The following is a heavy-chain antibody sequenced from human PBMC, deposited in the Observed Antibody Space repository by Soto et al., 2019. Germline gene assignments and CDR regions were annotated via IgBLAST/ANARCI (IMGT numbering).Heavy chain of an antibody. CDR1: GFTFSSFA. D-gene: IGHD3-16*02. CDR3: AREDVIGLVPHYYYGMDL. J-gene: IGHJ6*04. V-gene: IGHV3-30-3*01. CDR2: ISYDGSEE. Sequence: QVHLVESGGGVVQPGKSLRLSCAASGFTFSSFAMHWVRQAPGRGLEWVTLISYDGSEEYYADSVKGRFTISRDDSQNTVHLQMNSLRTEDTAVYYCAREDVIGLVPHYYYGMDLWGKGTTVTVPS.